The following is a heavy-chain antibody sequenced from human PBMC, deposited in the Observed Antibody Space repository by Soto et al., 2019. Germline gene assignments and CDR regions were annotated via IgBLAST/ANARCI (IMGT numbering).Heavy chain of an antibody. D-gene: IGHD5-12*01. CDR1: GGSFSGYY. CDR2: INHSGST. J-gene: IGHJ5*02. Sequence: PXETLSLTCAVYGGSFSGYYWSWIRQPPGKGLEWIGEINHSGSTNYNPSLKSRVTISVDTSKNQFSLKLSSVTAAETAVYYCAYSGYDPQSRLSTVTTYNWFDPWGQGTLVTVSS. V-gene: IGHV4-34*01. CDR3: AYSGYDPQSRLSTVTTYNWFDP.